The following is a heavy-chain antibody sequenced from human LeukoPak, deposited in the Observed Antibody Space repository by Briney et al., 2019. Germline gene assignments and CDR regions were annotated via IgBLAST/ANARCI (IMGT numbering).Heavy chain of an antibody. D-gene: IGHD6-19*01. J-gene: IGHJ5*02. CDR1: GYSVSSNNAA. CDR3: AREAVAGYNWFDP. CDR2: TYFRSKWYN. V-gene: IGHV6-1*01. Sequence: SQTLSLTCVISGYSVSSNNAAWNWIRQSPSRGLEWLGRTYFRSKWYNDYAVSVKSRITINPDTSKNQFSLQLNSVTPEDTAVYYCAREAVAGYNWFDPWGQGTLVTVSS.